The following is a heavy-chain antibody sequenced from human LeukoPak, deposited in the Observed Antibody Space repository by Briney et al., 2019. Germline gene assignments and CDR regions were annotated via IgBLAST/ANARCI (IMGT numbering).Heavy chain of an antibody. J-gene: IGHJ3*02. D-gene: IGHD3-16*02. V-gene: IGHV4-59*01. CDR2: IYYSGST. CDR1: VGSISSYY. CDR3: ARDGVEGVISAFDI. Sequence: PSETLSLTCTVSVGSISSYYWSWIRQPPGKGLEWIGYIYYSGSTNYNPSLKSRVTISVDTSKNQFSLKLSSVTAADTAVYYCARDGVEGVISAFDIWGQGTMVTVSS.